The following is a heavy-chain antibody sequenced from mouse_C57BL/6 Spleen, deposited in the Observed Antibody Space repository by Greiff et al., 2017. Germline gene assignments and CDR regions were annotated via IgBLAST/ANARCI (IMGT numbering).Heavy chain of an antibody. CDR2: IDPEDGEN. CDR1: GFNIKDYY. V-gene: IGHV14-2*01. CDR3: APYYGTGY. Sequence: VQLQQSGAELAKPGASVTLSCTASGFNIKDYYMHWVKQRTEQGLEWIGRIDPEDGENKYAPQFQGKATITADTSSNPAFLQLISLKSENTDVYYCAPYYGTGYWGQGTTLTVSS. J-gene: IGHJ2*01. D-gene: IGHD1-1*01.